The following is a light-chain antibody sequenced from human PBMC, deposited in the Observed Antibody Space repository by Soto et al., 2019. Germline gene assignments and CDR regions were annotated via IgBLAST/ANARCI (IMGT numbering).Light chain of an antibody. Sequence: DIQMTQSPSTLSASVGDRVTITCRASQFISSWLAWYQQKPGKVPKLLIFHASNLESGVPSRFSGSGSGTEFTLTISSLQPDDFATYYCQQYNSYSEAFGQGNKVDIK. CDR1: QFISSW. CDR3: QQYNSYSEA. J-gene: IGKJ1*01. CDR2: HAS. V-gene: IGKV1-5*01.